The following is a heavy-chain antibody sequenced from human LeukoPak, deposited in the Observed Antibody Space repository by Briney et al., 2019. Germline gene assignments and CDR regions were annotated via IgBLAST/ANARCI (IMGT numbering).Heavy chain of an antibody. D-gene: IGHD3-10*01. CDR3: AKRMIRGVNHDAFDL. Sequence: PGGSLRLSCTASGHTFSTYGMNWVRQAPGKGLEWVSAVSGSGGSTYYADSVKGLFTISRDNSKNTLYLQMNSLRAEDTAVYYCAKRMIRGVNHDAFDLWGQGTMVTVSS. V-gene: IGHV3-23*01. CDR2: VSGSGGST. CDR1: GHTFSTYG. J-gene: IGHJ3*01.